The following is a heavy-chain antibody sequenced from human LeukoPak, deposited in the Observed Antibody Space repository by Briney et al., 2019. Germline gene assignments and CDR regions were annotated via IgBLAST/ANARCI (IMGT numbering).Heavy chain of an antibody. J-gene: IGHJ4*02. Sequence: PGGSLRLSCAASGFTVSSNYMSWVRQAPGKGLEWVSVIYSGGSTYYADSVKGRFIISRDNSKNTLYLQMNSLRAEDTAVYYCARVPGYCSGGSCPDYWGQGTLVTVSS. CDR3: ARVPGYCSGGSCPDY. CDR2: IYSGGST. D-gene: IGHD2-15*01. CDR1: GFTVSSNY. V-gene: IGHV3-66*01.